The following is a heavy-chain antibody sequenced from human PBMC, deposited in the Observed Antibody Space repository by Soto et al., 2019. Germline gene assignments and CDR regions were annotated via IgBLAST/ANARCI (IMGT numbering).Heavy chain of an antibody. CDR3: AREGAHYTPLDH. V-gene: IGHV1-3*01. D-gene: IGHD2-15*01. Sequence: ASVKVSCKXSGYTFTDYAIHWVRQAPGQGLEWMGWINVGNGNTGYSRKFQGRVTNVRDMSASTAYIEVTSLTSEDTAIYYCAREGAHYTPLDHWGQGTLVTVSS. CDR2: INVGNGNT. CDR1: GYTFTDYA. J-gene: IGHJ4*02.